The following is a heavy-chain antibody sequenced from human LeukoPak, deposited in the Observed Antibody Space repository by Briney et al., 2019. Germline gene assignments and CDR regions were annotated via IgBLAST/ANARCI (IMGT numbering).Heavy chain of an antibody. CDR1: GFTFDDYT. J-gene: IGHJ4*03. Sequence: PGGSLRLSCAASGFTFDDYTMHWVRQAPGKGLEWVSLISWDGGITYYADSVKGRFTISRDNNKKSLYLQMNSLRADDTALYYCVNGLGGTGGSWGQGNL. CDR3: VNGLGGTGGS. CDR2: ISWDGGIT. V-gene: IGHV3-43*01. D-gene: IGHD1/OR15-1a*01.